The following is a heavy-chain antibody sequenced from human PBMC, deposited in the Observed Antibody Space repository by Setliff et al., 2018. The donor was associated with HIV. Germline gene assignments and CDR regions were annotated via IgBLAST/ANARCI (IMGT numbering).Heavy chain of an antibody. V-gene: IGHV3-15*01. CDR2: IRSEGDGGAT. CDR1: GFTFKYAW. Sequence: GGSLRLSCAASGFTFKYAWISWVRQAPGKGLEWVGRIRSEGDGGATDYAAPVRGRVTISRDDSKNTLYLQMNSLKTEDTAVYYCTTDRVGGRSTWYRIDAFEIWGQGTMVIVSS. J-gene: IGHJ3*02. CDR3: TTDRVGGRSTWYRIDAFEI. D-gene: IGHD6-13*01.